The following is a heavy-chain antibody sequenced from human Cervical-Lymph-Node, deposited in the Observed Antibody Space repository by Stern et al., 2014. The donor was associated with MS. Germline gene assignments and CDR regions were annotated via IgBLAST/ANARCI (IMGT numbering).Heavy chain of an antibody. CDR3: ARAAYSTSSYNY. Sequence: QVQLVQSGAEVKKPGSSVKVSCKASGGTFNTNVISWVRQAPGQGLEWMGGIIPIFGTALYAQKFQGRVTITANESPRAVYMELSSLRSEDTAVYYCARAAYSTSSYNYWGQGTLVIVSS. D-gene: IGHD6-6*01. CDR1: GGTFNTNV. V-gene: IGHV1-69*01. J-gene: IGHJ4*02. CDR2: IIPIFGTA.